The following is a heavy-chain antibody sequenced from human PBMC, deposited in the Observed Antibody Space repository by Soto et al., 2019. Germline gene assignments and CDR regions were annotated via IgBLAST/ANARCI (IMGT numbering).Heavy chain of an antibody. CDR2: ISAYNGNT. Sequence: GASVKVSCKASGYTFTSYGISWVRQAPGQGLEWMGWISAYNGNTNYAQKLQGRVTMTTDTSTSTAYMELRSLRSEDTAVYYCARDMALAIYYYYGMDVWGQGTTVTVSS. J-gene: IGHJ6*02. CDR1: GYTFTSYG. CDR3: ARDMALAIYYYYGMDV. D-gene: IGHD3-10*01. V-gene: IGHV1-18*01.